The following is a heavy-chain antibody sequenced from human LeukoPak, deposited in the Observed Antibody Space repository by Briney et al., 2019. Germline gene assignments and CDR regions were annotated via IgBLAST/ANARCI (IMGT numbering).Heavy chain of an antibody. V-gene: IGHV3-48*04. J-gene: IGHJ4*02. CDR1: GFTFSSYS. CDR3: ARDQDNWNDVGYFDY. Sequence: GGSLRLSCAASGFTFSSYSMNWVRQAPGKGLEWVSYISSSSSTIYYADSVKGRFTISRDNAKNSLYLQMNSLRAEDTAVYYCARDQDNWNDVGYFDYWGQGTLVTVSS. CDR2: ISSSSSTI. D-gene: IGHD1-1*01.